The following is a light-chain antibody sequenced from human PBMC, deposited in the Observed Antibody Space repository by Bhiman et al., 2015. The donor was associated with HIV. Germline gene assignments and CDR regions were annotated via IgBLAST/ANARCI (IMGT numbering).Light chain of an antibody. CDR3: QTWDNAMV. V-gene: IGLV3-1*01. Sequence: SYDLAQPPSVSVSPGQTAPITCSGYRLIDKHVCWYHQRPGQSPVLVMYENNKRPSGISERFSGVRIGDTATLTISGTQQTDEGDYYCQTWDNAMVFGAGTKVTVL. CDR1: RLIDKH. CDR2: ENN. J-gene: IGLJ1*01.